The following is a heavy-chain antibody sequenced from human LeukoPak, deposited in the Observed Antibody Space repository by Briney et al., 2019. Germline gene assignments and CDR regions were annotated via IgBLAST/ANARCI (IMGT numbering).Heavy chain of an antibody. D-gene: IGHD3-3*01. CDR2: INHSGST. CDR3: AREVYDFWSGYRDY. J-gene: IGHJ4*02. Sequence: SETLSLTCAVYGESFRGYYWSCIRQPPGKALEGLGEINHSGSTNYNPSLKSRVTISVDTSKNQFSLKLSSVTAADTAVYYCAREVYDFWSGYRDYWGQGTLVTVSX. CDR1: GESFRGYY. V-gene: IGHV4-34*01.